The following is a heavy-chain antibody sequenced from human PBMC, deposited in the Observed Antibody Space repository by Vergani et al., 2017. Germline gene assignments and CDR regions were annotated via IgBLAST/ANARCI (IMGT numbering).Heavy chain of an antibody. CDR2: ISAYNGNT. CDR1: GYTFTSYG. CDR3: ARDPRRAILGYYYYMDV. J-gene: IGHJ6*03. Sequence: QVQLVQSGAEVKKPGASVKVSCKASGYTFTSYGISWVRQAPGQGLEWMGWISAYNGNTNYAQKLQGRVTMTTDTSTSTAYMELRSLRSDDTAVYYCARDPRRAILGYYYYMDVWGKGTTVTVSS. D-gene: IGHD2-2*02. V-gene: IGHV1-18*01.